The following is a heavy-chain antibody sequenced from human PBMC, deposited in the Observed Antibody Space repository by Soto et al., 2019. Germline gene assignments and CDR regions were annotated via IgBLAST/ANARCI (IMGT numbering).Heavy chain of an antibody. V-gene: IGHV4-39*01. CDR2: IYYSGST. Sequence: VAGGSSSGSGGCRICNKQTPGKGLEWIGSIYYSGSTYYNPSLKSRVTISVDTSKNQFSLKLSSVTAADTALYHCASRRGARITVFALWVQGTLVPGFS. D-gene: IGHD1-26*01. CDR1: GGSSSGSGGC. CDR3: ASRRGARITVFAL. J-gene: IGHJ5*02.